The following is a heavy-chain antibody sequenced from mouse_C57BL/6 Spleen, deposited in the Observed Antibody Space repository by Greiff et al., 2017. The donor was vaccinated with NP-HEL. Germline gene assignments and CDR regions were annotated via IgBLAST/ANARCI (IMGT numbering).Heavy chain of an antibody. CDR3: ARMGYYGSTAY. J-gene: IGHJ3*01. Sequence: QVQLQQPGAELVRPGASVKLSCKASGYTFTDYYINWVKQRPGQGLEWIARIYPGSGNTYYNEKFKGKATLTAEKSSSTAYMQLSSLTSEDSAVYFCARMGYYGSTAYWGQGTLVTVSA. V-gene: IGHV1-76*01. CDR2: IYPGSGNT. CDR1: GYTFTDYY. D-gene: IGHD1-1*01.